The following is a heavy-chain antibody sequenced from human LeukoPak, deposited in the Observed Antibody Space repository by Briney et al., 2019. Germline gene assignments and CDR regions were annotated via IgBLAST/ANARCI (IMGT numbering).Heavy chain of an antibody. Sequence: PGGSLRLSCAASGFTFSDYYMSWIRQAPGKGLEWVSYISSSGSTIYYADSVKGRFTISRDNAKNSLYLQMNSLRAEDTAAYYCARDPGSVVVTNNWFDPWGQGTLVTVSS. D-gene: IGHD2-21*02. CDR1: GFTFSDYY. V-gene: IGHV3-11*01. CDR3: ARDPGSVVVTNNWFDP. CDR2: ISSSGSTI. J-gene: IGHJ5*02.